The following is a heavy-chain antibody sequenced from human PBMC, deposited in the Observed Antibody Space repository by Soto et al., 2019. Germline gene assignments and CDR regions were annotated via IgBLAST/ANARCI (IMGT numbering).Heavy chain of an antibody. Sequence: PSETLSLTCTVSGGSISGYYWIWIRQSPGKGLEWVGYIHHTGSTNYNPSLKSRVTISVDTSKNQFSLKLSSVTAADTAVYYCARRTIVVVPAAISARSWDYYYCMDVWGKGTTVTVSS. V-gene: IGHV4-59*08. CDR3: ARRTIVVVPAAISARSWDYYYCMDV. D-gene: IGHD2-2*01. CDR2: IHHTGST. J-gene: IGHJ6*03. CDR1: GGSISGYY.